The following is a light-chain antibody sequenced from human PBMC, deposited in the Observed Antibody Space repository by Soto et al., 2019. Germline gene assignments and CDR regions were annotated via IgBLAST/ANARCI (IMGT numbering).Light chain of an antibody. CDR3: QQYATSPLT. J-gene: IGKJ2*01. Sequence: EIVLTQSPGTLSLSPGERVTLSCRASQSVAKNYLAWYQQKPGQAPRLLIHTASSWATGIPDRFSGSGSGTDFTLTITRLEPEDFAVYYCQQYATSPLTFGQGTKVVIK. CDR2: TAS. V-gene: IGKV3-20*01. CDR1: QSVAKNY.